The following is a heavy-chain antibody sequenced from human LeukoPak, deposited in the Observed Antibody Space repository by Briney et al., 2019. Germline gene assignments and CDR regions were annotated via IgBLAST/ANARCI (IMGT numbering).Heavy chain of an antibody. CDR2: ISSSGSTI. CDR3: ARDKGPLLMATITSWDY. Sequence: GGSLRLSCAASGFTFSSYEMNWVRQAPGKGLEWVSYISSSGSTIYYADSVKGRFTISRDNAKNSLYLQMNSLRAEDTAVYYCARDKGPLLMATITSWDYWGQGTLVTVSS. J-gene: IGHJ4*02. D-gene: IGHD5-24*01. V-gene: IGHV3-48*03. CDR1: GFTFSSYE.